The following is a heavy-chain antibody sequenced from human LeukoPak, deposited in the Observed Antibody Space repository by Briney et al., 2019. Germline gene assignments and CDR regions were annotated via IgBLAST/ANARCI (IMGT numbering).Heavy chain of an antibody. CDR1: GGSISSYY. V-gene: IGHV4-59*01. CDR2: IYYSGST. Sequence: SETLSLTCTVSGGSISSYYWSWIRQPPGKGLEWIGYIYYSGSTNYNPSLKSRVTISVDTSKNQFSLKLSSVTAADTAVYYCARGGVVPAADDYWGQGTLVTVSS. CDR3: ARGGVVPAADDY. D-gene: IGHD2-2*01. J-gene: IGHJ4*02.